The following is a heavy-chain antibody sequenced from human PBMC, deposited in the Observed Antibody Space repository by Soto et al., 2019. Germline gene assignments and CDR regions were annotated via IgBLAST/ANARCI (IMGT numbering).Heavy chain of an antibody. Sequence: EVQLVESGGGLVKPGGSLRLSCAASGFTFSSYSMNWVRLAPGKGLVWVSSISSSTSYIYYADSLKGRFTISRDNAKNSLYLQMNSLRAEDTAVYYCARENSIAAADSTDWGQGTLVTPSS. CDR3: ARENSIAAADSTD. CDR1: GFTFSSYS. V-gene: IGHV3-21*01. D-gene: IGHD6-13*01. J-gene: IGHJ4*02. CDR2: ISSSTSYI.